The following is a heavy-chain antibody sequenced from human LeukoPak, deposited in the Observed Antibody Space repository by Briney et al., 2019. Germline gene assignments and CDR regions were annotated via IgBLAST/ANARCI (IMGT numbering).Heavy chain of an antibody. J-gene: IGHJ4*02. V-gene: IGHV5-51*01. CDR1: GYSFTSYW. Sequence: GESLKISCKGSGYSFTSYWIGWVRQMPGKGLEWMGIIYPGDSDTRYSPSFQGQVTISADKSISTAYLQWSSLKASDTAMYYCARHPVRGYSYGEGDYWGQGTLVTVSS. CDR3: ARHPVRGYSYGEGDY. CDR2: IYPGDSDT. D-gene: IGHD5-18*01.